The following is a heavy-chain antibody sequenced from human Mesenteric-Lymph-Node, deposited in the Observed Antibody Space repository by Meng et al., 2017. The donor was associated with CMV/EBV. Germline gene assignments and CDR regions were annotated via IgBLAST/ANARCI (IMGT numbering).Heavy chain of an antibody. CDR2: IRNKAYGGTT. J-gene: IGHJ4*02. Sequence: GESLKISCTTSGFNFGEYAMRWVRQAPGKGLEWVGFIRNKAYGGTTEYAASVKGRFTISRDESRSIADLQMDGLKSEDTALYYCTSLITIFGVGGDYWGQGTLVTVSS. V-gene: IGHV3-49*04. CDR3: TSLITIFGVGGDY. D-gene: IGHD3-3*01. CDR1: GFNFGEYA.